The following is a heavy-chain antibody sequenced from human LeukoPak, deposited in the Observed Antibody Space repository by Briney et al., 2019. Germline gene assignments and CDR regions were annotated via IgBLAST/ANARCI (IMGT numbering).Heavy chain of an antibody. V-gene: IGHV4-59*08. CDR2: IYYSGRT. Sequence: SETLSLTCTVSGGSISSYYWSWIRQPPGKGLEWIGYIYYSGRTSYNPSLKSRVITSVNMSKSQVSLKLSSVTAADTAVYYCARHGGSYYYDWYFDNWGQGTLVTVTS. CDR1: GGSISSYY. D-gene: IGHD3-16*01. J-gene: IGHJ4*02. CDR3: ARHGGSYYYDWYFDN.